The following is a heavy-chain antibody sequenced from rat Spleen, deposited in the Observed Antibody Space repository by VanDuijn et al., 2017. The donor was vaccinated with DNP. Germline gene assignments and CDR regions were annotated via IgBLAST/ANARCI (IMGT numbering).Heavy chain of an antibody. CDR1: GFTFSDYS. CDR3: ARDAGGPFDY. CDR2: ISPYGHIT. J-gene: IGHJ2*01. D-gene: IGHD1-11*01. V-gene: IGHV5-25*01. Sequence: EVKLVESGGGLVQPGRSMKLSCAVSGFTFSDYSMAWVLQAPTKGLEWVASISPYGHITYYQDSVKGRFTISRDNGKSTLYLQMDNLRSEDSATYYCARDAGGPFDYWGQGVMVTVSS.